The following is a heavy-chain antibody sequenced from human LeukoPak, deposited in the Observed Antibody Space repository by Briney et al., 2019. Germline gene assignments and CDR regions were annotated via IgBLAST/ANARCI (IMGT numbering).Heavy chain of an antibody. J-gene: IGHJ4*02. CDR2: IRYDGSNK. Sequence: GGSLRLSCAASGFTFSSYGMHWVRQAPGKGLEWVAFIRYDGSNKYYADSVKGRFTISRDNSKNTLYLQMNSLRAEDTAVYYCAKEEGIVGASFDYWGQGTLVTVSS. CDR1: GFTFSSYG. V-gene: IGHV3-30*02. D-gene: IGHD1-26*01. CDR3: AKEEGIVGASFDY.